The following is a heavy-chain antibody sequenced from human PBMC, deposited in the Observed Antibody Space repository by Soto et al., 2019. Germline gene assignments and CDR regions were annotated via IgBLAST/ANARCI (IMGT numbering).Heavy chain of an antibody. V-gene: IGHV1-69*13. CDR2: IIPIFGTA. J-gene: IGHJ5*02. Sequence: SSVKVSCKASGGTFSSHAISLLRQAPGLWLEWMGGIIPIFGTANYAQKFQGRVTITADESTSTAYMELSSLRSEDTAVYYCARANMVRGVHHNWFDPWGQGTLVTVSS. D-gene: IGHD3-10*01. CDR3: ARANMVRGVHHNWFDP. CDR1: GGTFSSHA.